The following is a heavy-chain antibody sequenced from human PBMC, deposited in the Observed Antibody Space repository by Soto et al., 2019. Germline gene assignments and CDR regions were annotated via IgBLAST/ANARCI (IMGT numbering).Heavy chain of an antibody. J-gene: IGHJ5*02. Sequence: ASVKVSCKVSGYTLTELSMHWVRHAPGKGLEWMGGFDPEDGETIYAQKFQGRVTMTGDTSTDTAYMELSSLRSEDTAVYYCATLRTWEYNWFDPWGQGTLVTVSS. D-gene: IGHD1-26*01. CDR3: ATLRTWEYNWFDP. CDR1: GYTLTELS. V-gene: IGHV1-24*01. CDR2: FDPEDGET.